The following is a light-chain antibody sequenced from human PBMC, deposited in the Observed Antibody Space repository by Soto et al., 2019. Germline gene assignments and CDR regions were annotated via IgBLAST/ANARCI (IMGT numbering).Light chain of an antibody. CDR3: QQYDNWPRT. V-gene: IGKV3-15*01. CDR1: QSVRSN. J-gene: IGKJ1*01. Sequence: KVMTQSPATLSVSPGERATLSCRASQSVRSNLAWYQQKPGQPPRLLIYDASTRATGIPSRFSGSGSGTEFTLTISSLKSEDFAVYYCQQYDNWPRTFGQGTKVDIK. CDR2: DAS.